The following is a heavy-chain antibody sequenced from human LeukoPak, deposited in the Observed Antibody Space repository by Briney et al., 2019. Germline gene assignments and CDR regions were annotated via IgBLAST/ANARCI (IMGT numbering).Heavy chain of an antibody. D-gene: IGHD3-9*01. Sequence: GGSLRLSCAASGFTVSSNYMTWVRQAPGKGLEWISYISSSSTLIYYADSVKGRFTISRDNAKNSLYLQMDSLRDEDTAVYCCVRVSLVYRDDNLFDPWGQGTLVTVSS. CDR3: VRVSLVYRDDNLFDP. J-gene: IGHJ5*02. CDR2: ISSSSTLI. V-gene: IGHV3-48*02. CDR1: GFTVSSNY.